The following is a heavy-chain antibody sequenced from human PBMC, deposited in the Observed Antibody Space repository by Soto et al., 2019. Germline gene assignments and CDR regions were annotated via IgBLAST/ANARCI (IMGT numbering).Heavy chain of an antibody. D-gene: IGHD2-15*01. CDR1: GFNFIGYA. Sequence: GGSLRVSCTAAGFNFIGYAMSWVRQETGEGLEWVAGITANGGSKYYADSVKDRFTISRDKSNNTLYLQMNSLRAEDTAIYYCAKDRGCSGGTCYYFDFWGLGTLVTVSS. J-gene: IGHJ4*02. V-gene: IGHV3-23*01. CDR2: ITANGGSK. CDR3: AKDRGCSGGTCYYFDF.